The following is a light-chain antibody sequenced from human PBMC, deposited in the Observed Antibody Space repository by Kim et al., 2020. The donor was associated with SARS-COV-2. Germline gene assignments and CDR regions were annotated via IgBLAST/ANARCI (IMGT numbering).Light chain of an antibody. CDR3: LLSHSGEEV. J-gene: IGLJ1*01. CDR1: TGTVTSGHY. V-gene: IGLV7-46*01. Sequence: PGRTVPLTCGSSTGTVTSGHYPIWFQQKPGQAPRTLIFDTNNKQSWTPARFSGSLLGGKAALTLSGAQPEDEAEYYCLLSHSGEEVVGTGTKVTVL. CDR2: DTN.